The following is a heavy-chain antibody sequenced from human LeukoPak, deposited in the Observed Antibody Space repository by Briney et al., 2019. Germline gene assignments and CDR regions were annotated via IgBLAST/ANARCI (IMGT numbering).Heavy chain of an antibody. V-gene: IGHV7-4-1*02. D-gene: IGHD3-22*01. Sequence: ASVNVSCKASGYTFTSYAMNWVRQAPGQGLEWMGWINTNTGNPTYAQGFTGRFVFSLDTSVSTAYLQISSLKAEDTAVYYCARDFMRPMIVVVTTSNWFDPWGQGTLVTVSS. CDR2: INTNTGNP. CDR3: ARDFMRPMIVVVTTSNWFDP. CDR1: GYTFTSYA. J-gene: IGHJ5*02.